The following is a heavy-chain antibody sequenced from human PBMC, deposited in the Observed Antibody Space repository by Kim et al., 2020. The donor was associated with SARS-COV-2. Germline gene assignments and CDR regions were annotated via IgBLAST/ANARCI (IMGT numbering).Heavy chain of an antibody. J-gene: IGHJ3*02. V-gene: IGHV4-59*01. D-gene: IGHD3-22*01. Sequence: SETLSLTCTVSGGSISSYYWSWIRQPPGKGLEWIGYIYYSGSTNYNPALKSRVTISVDTSKNQFSLKLSSVTAADTAVYYCARDQSSGGYYFRDAFDIWGQGTMVTVSS. CDR2: IYYSGST. CDR1: GGSISSYY. CDR3: ARDQSSGGYYFRDAFDI.